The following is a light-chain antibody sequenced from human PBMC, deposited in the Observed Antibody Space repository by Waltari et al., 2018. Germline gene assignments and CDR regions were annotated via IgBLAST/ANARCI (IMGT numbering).Light chain of an antibody. CDR1: SSDVGTYNY. CDR2: DVS. V-gene: IGLV2-14*03. CDR3: SSYITTNTLEL. Sequence: QSALTQPASVSGSPGQSITISCTGTSSDVGTYNYVSWYQQHPGKAPKRLIYDVSYRPSGVSYRFSGSKSGNTASLTISGLQAEDEADYYCSSYITTNTLELFGGGTSLTVL. J-gene: IGLJ3*02.